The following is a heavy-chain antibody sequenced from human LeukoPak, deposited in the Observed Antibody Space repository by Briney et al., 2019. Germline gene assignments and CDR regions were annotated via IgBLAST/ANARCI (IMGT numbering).Heavy chain of an antibody. CDR3: AKGGPTGSNYFDF. D-gene: IGHD1-26*01. J-gene: IGHJ4*02. CDR1: EFTFDNYA. V-gene: IGHV3-23*01. CDR2: ISGSGYYS. Sequence: SGGSLRLSCAASEFTFDNYAMGWVRQAPGKGLEWVSVISGSGYYSYYADSVKGRFTVSRDNSKTTLYLQMNSLRADDTAVYYCAKGGPTGSNYFDFWGQGTLVTVSS.